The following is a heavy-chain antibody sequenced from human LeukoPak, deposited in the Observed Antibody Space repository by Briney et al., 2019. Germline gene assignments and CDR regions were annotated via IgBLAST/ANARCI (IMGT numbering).Heavy chain of an antibody. CDR2: IYYSGST. CDR3: ARGSYSNYKNYYYGMDV. J-gene: IGHJ6*02. D-gene: IGHD4-11*01. Sequence: SETLSLTCTVSGGSISSGDYYWSWIRQPPGKGLGWIGYIYYSGSTYYNPSLKSRVTISVDTSKNQFSLKLSSVTAADTAVYYCARGSYSNYKNYYYGMDVWGQGTTVTVSS. CDR1: GGSISSGDYY. V-gene: IGHV4-30-4*01.